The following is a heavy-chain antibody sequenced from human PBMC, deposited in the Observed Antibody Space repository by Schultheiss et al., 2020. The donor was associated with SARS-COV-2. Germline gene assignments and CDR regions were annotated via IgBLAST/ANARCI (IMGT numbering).Heavy chain of an antibody. CDR1: SGSISSGNYY. V-gene: IGHV4-61*02. J-gene: IGHJ3*02. CDR2: IYSSGST. CDR3: ARFTSPPSDAFDI. Sequence: SETLSLTCTVSSGSISSGNYYWNWIRQPAGKGLEWIGRIYSSGSTNYNPSLKSRVTISVDTSKNQFSLKLSSVTAADTAVYYCARFTSPPSDAFDIWGQGTMVTVSS.